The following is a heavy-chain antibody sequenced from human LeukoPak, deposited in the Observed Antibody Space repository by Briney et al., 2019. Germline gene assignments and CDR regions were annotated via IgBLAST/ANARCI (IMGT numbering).Heavy chain of an antibody. D-gene: IGHD4-17*01. V-gene: IGHV3-15*01. CDR1: GFTFSSYW. J-gene: IGHJ4*02. CDR2: IKSKTDGGTT. CDR3: TTGDDYGDLTPSVR. Sequence: PGGSLRLSCAASGFTFSSYWMSWVRQAPGKGLEWVGRIKSKTDGGTTDYAAPVKGRFTISRDDSKNTLYLQMNSLKTENTAVYYCTTGDDYGDLTPSVRWGQGTLVTVSS.